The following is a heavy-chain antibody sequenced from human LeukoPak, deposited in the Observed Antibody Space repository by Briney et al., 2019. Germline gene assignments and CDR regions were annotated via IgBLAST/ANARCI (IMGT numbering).Heavy chain of an antibody. CDR2: INTYNGDT. V-gene: IGHV1-18*01. CDR1: GYTFTSYD. J-gene: IGHJ5*02. Sequence: AASVKVSCKTSGYTFTSYDINWVRQATGQGLEWMGWINTYNGDTNYAQKFQGRVTMTTDTSTSTVYIELRSLTSDDTAAYYCAREWWGYDVLTGDNWFDPWGQGTLVTVSS. D-gene: IGHD3-9*01. CDR3: AREWWGYDVLTGDNWFDP.